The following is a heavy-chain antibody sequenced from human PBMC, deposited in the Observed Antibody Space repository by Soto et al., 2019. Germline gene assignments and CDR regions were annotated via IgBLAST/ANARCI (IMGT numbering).Heavy chain of an antibody. CDR3: AREAETYYYDSSGYYGLDP. D-gene: IGHD3-22*01. CDR1: GGTFSSYA. CDR2: IIPIFGTA. Sequence: ASVKVSCKASGGTFSSYAISWVRQAPGQGLEWMGGIIPIFGTANYAQKFQGRVTITADESTSTAYMELSSLRSEDTAVYYCAREAETYYYDSSGYYGLDPWGQGTLVTVSS. J-gene: IGHJ5*02. V-gene: IGHV1-69*13.